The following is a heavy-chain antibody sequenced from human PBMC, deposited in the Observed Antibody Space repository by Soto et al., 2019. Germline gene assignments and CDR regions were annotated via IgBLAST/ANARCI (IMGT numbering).Heavy chain of an antibody. CDR1: GFTFSGSA. D-gene: IGHD3-22*01. CDR2: IRSKANSYAT. J-gene: IGHJ3*02. V-gene: IGHV3-73*01. Sequence: EVQLVEAGGGLVQPGGSLKLSCAASGFTFSGSAMHWVRQASGKGLEWVGRIRSKANSYATAYAASVEGRFTISRDDSTNTSYLQMNSLNTEDTAVYYCTKFGYLAAFDILGQGTMVTVSS. CDR3: TKFGYLAAFDI.